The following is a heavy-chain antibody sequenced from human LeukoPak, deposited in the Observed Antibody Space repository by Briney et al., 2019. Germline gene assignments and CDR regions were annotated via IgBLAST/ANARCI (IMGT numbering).Heavy chain of an antibody. CDR1: GGSTKGYH. J-gene: IGHJ3*02. CDR3: ARRNDFHI. V-gene: IGHV4-4*08. Sequence: SETLSLTCTVSGGSTKGYHWSWIRQPPGKGLEWIGDIYSNEATEYKPSLKSRVTISADTSKNQFSLKLISVTAADTAIYYCARRNDFHIWGHGTMVTVSS. CDR2: IYSNEAT.